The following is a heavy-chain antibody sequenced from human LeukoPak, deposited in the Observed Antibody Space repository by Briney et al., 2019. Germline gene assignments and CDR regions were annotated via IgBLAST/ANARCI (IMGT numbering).Heavy chain of an antibody. CDR1: GFTFRNYL. D-gene: IGHD4-17*01. CDR3: ARDDYGDYLW. J-gene: IGHJ4*02. Sequence: GALRLSCAASGFTFRNYLMHWVRPAPGKGLVWVSRINSDGSSTSYGDSVKGRFTISRDNAKNTLYLHMNSLRAEDTAVYYCARDDYGDYLWWGQGTLVTVSS. CDR2: INSDGSST. V-gene: IGHV3-74*01.